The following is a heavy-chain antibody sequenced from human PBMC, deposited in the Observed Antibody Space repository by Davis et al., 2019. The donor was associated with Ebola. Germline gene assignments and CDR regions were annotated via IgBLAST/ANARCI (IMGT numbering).Heavy chain of an antibody. Sequence: GGSLRLSCADSVITFSSYAMTWVRQAPGKGLEWVSAISGSGGTTYYADSVKGRFTISRDNSKNTLYLQMNSLRAEDTAVYYCARVNSLGDFDYWGQGTLVTVSS. CDR2: ISGSGGTT. CDR3: ARVNSLGDFDY. V-gene: IGHV3-23*01. D-gene: IGHD3-10*01. J-gene: IGHJ4*02. CDR1: VITFSSYA.